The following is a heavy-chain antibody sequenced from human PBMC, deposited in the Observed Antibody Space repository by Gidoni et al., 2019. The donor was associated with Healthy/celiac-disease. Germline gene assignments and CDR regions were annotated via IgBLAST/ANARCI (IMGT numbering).Heavy chain of an antibody. CDR2: ISAYNGNT. CDR1: GYTFTSYG. D-gene: IGHD1-26*01. J-gene: IGHJ4*02. Sequence: QVQLVQSGAEVKKPGASVKVSCKASGYTFTSYGISWVRQAPGQGLEWMGWISAYNGNTNYAQKLQGRVTMTTDTSTSTAYKELRSLRSDDTAVYYCARDQWDVGAVNYRVFDYWGQGTLVTVSS. CDR3: ARDQWDVGAVNYRVFDY. V-gene: IGHV1-18*01.